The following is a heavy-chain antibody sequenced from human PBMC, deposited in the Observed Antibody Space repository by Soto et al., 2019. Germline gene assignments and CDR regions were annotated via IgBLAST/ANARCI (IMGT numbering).Heavy chain of an antibody. CDR2: INHSGST. CDR3: ARGVVHHLVYYYYDMDV. Sequence: SETLSLTCAVYGGSFSGYYLSWIRPPPGKGLEWIGEINHSGSTNYNPSLKSRVTISVDTSKNQFSLKLSSVTAADTAVYYCARGVVHHLVYYYYDMDVWGKGTTVTVSS. D-gene: IGHD2-21*01. V-gene: IGHV4-34*01. CDR1: GGSFSGYY. J-gene: IGHJ6*03.